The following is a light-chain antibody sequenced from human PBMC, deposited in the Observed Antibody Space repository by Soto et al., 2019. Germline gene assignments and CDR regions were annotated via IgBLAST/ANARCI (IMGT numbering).Light chain of an antibody. CDR2: GDN. J-gene: IGLJ2*01. V-gene: IGLV6-57*04. Sequence: NFMLTQPHSVSESPGKTVTISCTRSSGSIASNYVQWYQQRPGSAPTPVIYGDNERPSGAPDRFSGSIDSSSNSASLTISGLKTDDEADYYCQSYHSGNVVFGGGTKVTVL. CDR3: QSYHSGNVV. CDR1: SGSIASNY.